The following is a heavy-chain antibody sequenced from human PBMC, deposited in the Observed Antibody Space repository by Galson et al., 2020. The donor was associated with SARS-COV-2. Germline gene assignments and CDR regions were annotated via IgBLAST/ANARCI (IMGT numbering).Heavy chain of an antibody. D-gene: IGHD3-3*01. CDR1: GYTFTSYG. CDR2: ISAYNGNT. CDR3: ARDATPTYDFWSGYPQHHNWFDP. Sequence: ASVKVSCKASGYTFTSYGISWVRQAPGQGLEWMGWISAYNGNTNYAQKLQGRVTMTTDTSTSTAYMELRSLRSDDTAVYYCARDATPTYDFWSGYPQHHNWFDPWGQGTLVTVSS. J-gene: IGHJ5*02. V-gene: IGHV1-18*01.